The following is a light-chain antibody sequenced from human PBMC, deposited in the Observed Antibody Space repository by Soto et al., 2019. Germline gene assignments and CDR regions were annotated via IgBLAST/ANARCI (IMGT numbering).Light chain of an antibody. CDR3: VTCESSLNVEA. Sequence: QSVLTQPPSVSAAPGQRVTISCSGSSSNIGNNFVSWYQQFPGKAPKLRIVHTDKRHSGIPDRFSGSKSGTAANLGITGLHTGDEADYYCVTCESSLNVEAFGGGTKLTVL. CDR2: HTD. CDR1: SSNIGNNF. V-gene: IGLV1-51*01. J-gene: IGLJ3*02.